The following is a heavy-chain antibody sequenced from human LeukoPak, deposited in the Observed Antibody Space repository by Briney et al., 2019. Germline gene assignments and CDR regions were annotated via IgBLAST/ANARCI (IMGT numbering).Heavy chain of an antibody. CDR3: ANDKWNDVTYFDY. Sequence: GGSLRLSCAASGFTFSSYAMSWVRRAPGKGLEWVSGISVIGGKTYYADSVKGRFTISRDNSKNTLYLQMNSLRAEDTAVYYCANDKWNDVTYFDYWGQGTLVTVSS. CDR2: ISVIGGKT. J-gene: IGHJ4*02. D-gene: IGHD1-20*01. CDR1: GFTFSSYA. V-gene: IGHV3-23*01.